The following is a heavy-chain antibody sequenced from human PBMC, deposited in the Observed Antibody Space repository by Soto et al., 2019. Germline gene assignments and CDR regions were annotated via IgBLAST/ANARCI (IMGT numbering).Heavy chain of an antibody. Sequence: QLQLQESGPGLVKPSETLSLTCTVSGGSIRSSSYYWGWIRQPPGKGLEWIGSIYYSGSTYYNPSLKRRVTIPVDTSKNQFALKLSSVTAANTAVYYCARHTPAISISDHWGQGTLVTVSS. D-gene: IGHD2-15*01. V-gene: IGHV4-39*01. CDR1: GGSIRSSSYY. CDR3: ARHTPAISISDH. CDR2: IYYSGST. J-gene: IGHJ4*02.